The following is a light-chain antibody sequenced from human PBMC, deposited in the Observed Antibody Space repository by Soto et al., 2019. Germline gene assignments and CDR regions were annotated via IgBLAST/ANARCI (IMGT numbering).Light chain of an antibody. Sequence: EIVMPQSPATLSVSPGERATRSCRASQSVGRNLAWYQQKPGQAPRLLIYGASTSATGIPARFSGSGSGTEFTLTISSLQSEDCAIYSCQQYNHWPPLTFGGGTMVEIK. V-gene: IGKV3-15*01. J-gene: IGKJ4*01. CDR2: GAS. CDR1: QSVGRN. CDR3: QQYNHWPPLT.